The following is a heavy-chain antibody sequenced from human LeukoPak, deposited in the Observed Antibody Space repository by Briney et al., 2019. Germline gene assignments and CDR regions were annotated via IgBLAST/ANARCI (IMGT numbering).Heavy chain of an antibody. CDR2: IYHSGST. V-gene: IGHV4-38-2*01. J-gene: IGHJ4*02. Sequence: SETLSLTCAVSGYSISSGYYWGWIRQPPGKGLEWIGSIYHSGSTYYNPSLKSRATISVDTSKNQFSLKLSSVTAADTAVYYCARRRTIGYFDYWGQGTLVTVSS. CDR3: ARRRTIGYFDY. D-gene: IGHD1-1*01. CDR1: GYSISSGYY.